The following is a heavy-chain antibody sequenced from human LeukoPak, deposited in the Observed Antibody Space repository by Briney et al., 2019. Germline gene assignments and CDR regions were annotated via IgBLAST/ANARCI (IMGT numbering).Heavy chain of an antibody. Sequence: SEALSLTCTASGGSISSYYWSWIRQPPGKGLEWIGYIYYSGSTNYNPSLKSRVTISVDTSKNQFSLKLSSVAAADTAVYYCASHYGDYSDAFDIWGQGTMVTVSS. D-gene: IGHD4-17*01. CDR2: IYYSGST. CDR1: GGSISSYY. J-gene: IGHJ3*02. V-gene: IGHV4-59*01. CDR3: ASHYGDYSDAFDI.